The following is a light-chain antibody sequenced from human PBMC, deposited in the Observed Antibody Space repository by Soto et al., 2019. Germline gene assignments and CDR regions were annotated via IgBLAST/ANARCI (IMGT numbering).Light chain of an antibody. CDR3: QQYNSWPRT. V-gene: IGKV3-15*01. J-gene: IGKJ1*01. CDR1: QSVSSS. CDR2: GAS. Sequence: IVMTQSPATLSVSPAERTTLSCRASQSVSSSLGWYQQKPCQAPRLLIYGASTRATGMPARFGGSGSGTDFILTISGLQSEDFAAYYGQQYNSWPRTFGQGAEVEIK.